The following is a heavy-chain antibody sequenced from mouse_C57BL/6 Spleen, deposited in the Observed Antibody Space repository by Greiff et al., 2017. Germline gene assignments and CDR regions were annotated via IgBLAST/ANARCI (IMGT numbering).Heavy chain of an antibody. Sequence: QVQLQQPGAELVMPGASVKLSCKASGYTFTSYWMHWVKQRPGQGLEWIGEIDPSDSYTNYNQKFKGKSTLTVDKSSSTAYMQLSSLTSEDSAVYYGARLGGTYWYFDVWGTGTTVTVSS. CDR3: ARLGGTYWYFDV. V-gene: IGHV1-69*01. D-gene: IGHD1-1*02. J-gene: IGHJ1*03. CDR1: GYTFTSYW. CDR2: IDPSDSYT.